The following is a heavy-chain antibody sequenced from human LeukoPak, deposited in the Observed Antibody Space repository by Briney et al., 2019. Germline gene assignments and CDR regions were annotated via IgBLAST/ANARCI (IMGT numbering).Heavy chain of an antibody. CDR2: IWYDGSNK. Sequence: GRSLRLSCAASGFTFSSYGMHWVRQAPGKGLEWVAVIWYDGSNKYYADSVKGRFTISRDNSKNTLYLQMNSLRAEDTAVYYCARIGETLPRGNAPYGMDVWGQGTTVTVSS. CDR1: GFTFSSYG. V-gene: IGHV3-33*01. J-gene: IGHJ6*02. CDR3: ARIGETLPRGNAPYGMDV. D-gene: IGHD4-23*01.